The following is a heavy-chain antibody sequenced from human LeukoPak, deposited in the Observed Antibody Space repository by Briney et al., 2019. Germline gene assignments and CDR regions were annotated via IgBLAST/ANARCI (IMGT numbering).Heavy chain of an antibody. CDR2: INHSGST. V-gene: IGHV4-34*01. Sequence: SETLSLTCAVYGGSFSGYYWSWIRQPPGKGLEWIGEINHSGSTNYNPSLKSRVTISVDTSKNQFSLKLSSVTAADTAAYYCARLSSGDYVWGSYRYTSDYFDYWGQGTLVTVSS. J-gene: IGHJ4*02. D-gene: IGHD3-16*02. CDR3: ARLSSGDYVWGSYRYTSDYFDY. CDR1: GGSFSGYY.